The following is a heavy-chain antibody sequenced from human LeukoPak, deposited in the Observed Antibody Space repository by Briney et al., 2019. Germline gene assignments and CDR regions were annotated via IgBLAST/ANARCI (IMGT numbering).Heavy chain of an antibody. J-gene: IGHJ3*02. D-gene: IGHD4/OR15-4a*01. CDR3: ARALSTREAFDI. CDR1: GYTFTGYY. Sequence: GASVKVSCKASGYTFTGYYMHWVRQVPGQGLEWMGWINPNSGGTNYAQKFQGRVTMTRDTSISTAYMELSRLRSDDTAVYYCARALSTREAFDIWGQGTMVTVSS. CDR2: INPNSGGT. V-gene: IGHV1-2*02.